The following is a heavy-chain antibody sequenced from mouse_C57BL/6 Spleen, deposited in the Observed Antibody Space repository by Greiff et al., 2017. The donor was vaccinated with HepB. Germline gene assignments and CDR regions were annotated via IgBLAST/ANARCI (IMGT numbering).Heavy chain of an antibody. CDR2: IDPSDSYT. Sequence: VQLQQPGAELVMPGASVKLSCKASGYTFTSYWMHWVKQRPGQGLEWIGAIDPSDSYTNYNQKFKGKSTLTVDKSSSTAYMQLSSLTSEDSAVYYCARGLPPFDYWGQGTTLTVSS. V-gene: IGHV1-69*01. J-gene: IGHJ2*01. D-gene: IGHD2-2*01. CDR1: GYTFTSYW. CDR3: ARGLPPFDY.